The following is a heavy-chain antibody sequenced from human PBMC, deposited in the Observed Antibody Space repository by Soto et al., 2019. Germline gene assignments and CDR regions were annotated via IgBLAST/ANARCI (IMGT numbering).Heavy chain of an antibody. V-gene: IGHV3-23*01. J-gene: IGHJ6*02. CDR2: IGNSVAST. Sequence: PGGSLRLSCAASGFTFSTYGMSWVRQSPGKGLEWVSGIGNSVASTHYADSVKGRFTISKDNSKNTLYLQMNSLRAEDTALYYCAKLTGTGDFYFYYGMDVWGQGTTVTVSS. D-gene: IGHD2-8*02. CDR3: AKLTGTGDFYFYYGMDV. CDR1: GFTFSTYG.